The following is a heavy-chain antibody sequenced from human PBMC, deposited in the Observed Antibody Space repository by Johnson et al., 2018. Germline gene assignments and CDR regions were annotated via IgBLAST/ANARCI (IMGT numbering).Heavy chain of an antibody. J-gene: IGHJ4*02. Sequence: QVQLVQSGAEVKKPGASVKVSCKASGYTFTSYYIHWVRQAPGQGLEWMGIINPSGGSTSYAQKFQGRVTMTRDTSTSTVYMDLSSRRSEETAVYYCARSRGYYDRSDKYYFDFWGQGTLVTVSS. D-gene: IGHD3-22*01. V-gene: IGHV1-46*01. CDR3: ARSRGYYDRSDKYYFDF. CDR1: GYTFTSYY. CDR2: INPSGGST.